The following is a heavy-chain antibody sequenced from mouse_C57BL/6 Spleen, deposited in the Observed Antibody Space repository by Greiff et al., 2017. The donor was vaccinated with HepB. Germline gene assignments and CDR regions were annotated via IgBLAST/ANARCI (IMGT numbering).Heavy chain of an antibody. Sequence: QVQLQQSGAELVKPGASVKISCKASGYAFSSYWMNWVKQRPGKGLEWIGQIYPGDGDTNYNGKFKGKATLTADKSSSTAYMQLSSLTSEDSAVYFCARARAMVTTYFDYWGQGTTLTVSS. CDR2: IYPGDGDT. CDR1: GYAFSSYW. J-gene: IGHJ2*01. CDR3: ARARAMVTTYFDY. V-gene: IGHV1-80*01. D-gene: IGHD2-2*01.